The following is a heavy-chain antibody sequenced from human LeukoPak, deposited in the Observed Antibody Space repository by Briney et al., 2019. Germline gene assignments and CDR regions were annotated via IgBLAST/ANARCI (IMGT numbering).Heavy chain of an antibody. Sequence: QPGGSLRLSCAASGFTFSTYEMNWVRQAPGKGLEWVSYISSSGSTIYYADSVRGRFTISRDNAKNSLYLQMNSLRAEDTAVYYCARGALVATSDGAFDIWGQGTMVTVSS. J-gene: IGHJ3*02. CDR2: ISSSGSTI. CDR3: ARGALVATSDGAFDI. CDR1: GFTFSTYE. D-gene: IGHD5-12*01. V-gene: IGHV3-48*03.